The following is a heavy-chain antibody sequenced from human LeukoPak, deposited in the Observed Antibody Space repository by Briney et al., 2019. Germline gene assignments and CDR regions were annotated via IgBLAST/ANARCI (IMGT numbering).Heavy chain of an antibody. CDR3: AKDWRWELPIYGFNV. Sequence: GGSLRLSCAASGFSFSGYGMHWVRQAPGEGLEWVTFISYDGSNKYYADSVKGRFTISRDNSKNTLYLQMNSLRAEDTAVYYCAKDWRWELPIYGFNVWGQGTMVTVSS. D-gene: IGHD1-26*01. V-gene: IGHV3-30*18. J-gene: IGHJ3*01. CDR2: ISYDGSNK. CDR1: GFSFSGYG.